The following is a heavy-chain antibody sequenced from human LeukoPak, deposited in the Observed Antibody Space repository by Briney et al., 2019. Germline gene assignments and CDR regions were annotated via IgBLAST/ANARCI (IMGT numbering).Heavy chain of an antibody. V-gene: IGHV1-46*01. J-gene: IGHJ5*02. Sequence: GASVKVSCKASGYTFTNYYMHWARQAPGQGLEWMGMINPSGGSTTYAQKFQGRVTMTRDTSTSTVYMELTILRSEDTAVYYCAREGTFSSPRNWFDPWGQGTLVTVSS. CDR2: INPSGGST. CDR1: GYTFTNYY. CDR3: AREGTFSSPRNWFDP. D-gene: IGHD6-13*01.